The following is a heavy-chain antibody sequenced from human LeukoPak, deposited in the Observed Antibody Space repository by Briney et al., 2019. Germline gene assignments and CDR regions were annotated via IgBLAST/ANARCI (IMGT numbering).Heavy chain of an antibody. CDR3: ARHWTYYDCVWGSYRPYYFDY. V-gene: IGHV4-34*01. Sequence: SETLSLTCAVYGGSLSGYYWSWIRQPPGKGLEWIGEINHSGSTNYNPSLKSRVTISVDTSKNQFSLKLSSVTAADTAVYYCARHWTYYDCVWGSYRPYYFDYWGQGTLVTVSS. D-gene: IGHD3-16*02. CDR1: GGSLSGYY. J-gene: IGHJ4*02. CDR2: INHSGST.